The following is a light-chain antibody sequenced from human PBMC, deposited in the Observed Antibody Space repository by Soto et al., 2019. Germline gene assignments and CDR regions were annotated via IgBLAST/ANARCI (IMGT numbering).Light chain of an antibody. CDR1: SFNIGNNY. J-gene: IGLJ2*01. Sequence: QSVLTQPPSVSAAPGQKVTISCSGSSFNIGNNYVSWYQQLPGTAPKLLIYENNKRPSGIPDRFSGSKSETSATLGITGLQTGDEADYYCATWDNSLSALFGGGTQLTVL. CDR3: ATWDNSLSAL. CDR2: ENN. V-gene: IGLV1-51*02.